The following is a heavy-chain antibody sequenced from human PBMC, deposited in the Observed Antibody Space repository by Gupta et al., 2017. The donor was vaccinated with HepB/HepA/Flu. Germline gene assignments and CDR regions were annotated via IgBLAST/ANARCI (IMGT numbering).Heavy chain of an antibody. V-gene: IGHV3-74*01. D-gene: IGHD3-3*01. J-gene: IGHJ3*02. CDR1: GFTFSNYW. Sequence: VQPGGSLRLYCAASGFTFSNYWMQWVRQIPGKGLVWVSRIDSYGSRINYADSVKGRFTISRDNAKNTLSLQMNSLRAEDTAVYYCARFLEWMKAFDIWSQGTMVTVS. CDR3: ARFLEWMKAFDI. CDR2: IDSYGSRI.